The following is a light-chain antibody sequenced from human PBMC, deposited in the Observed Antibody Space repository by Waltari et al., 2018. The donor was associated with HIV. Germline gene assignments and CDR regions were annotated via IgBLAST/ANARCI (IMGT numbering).Light chain of an antibody. CDR1: SSDVGGFKL. Sequence: QSALTQPASVSGSPGQSITISCTGTSSDVGGFKLVSWYQQFPGKAPKLIIYEVFNRPSGVSDRFSGSNSGNTASLTISDLQAEDEATYHCASFASDTTVPVFGGGTRLTVL. J-gene: IGLJ2*01. CDR2: EVF. V-gene: IGLV2-14*01. CDR3: ASFASDTTVPV.